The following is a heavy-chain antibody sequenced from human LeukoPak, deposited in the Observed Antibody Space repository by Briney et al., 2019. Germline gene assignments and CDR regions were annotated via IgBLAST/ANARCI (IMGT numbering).Heavy chain of an antibody. J-gene: IGHJ3*02. Sequence: SETLSLTCTVSAYSISSGYYWGWIRQPPGKGLEWLGSLSYSGNTYYNPSLKSRVTISLDTSENQFSLELTSVTAADTAVYYCARPKYYYGSGSYGAFDIWGQGTMVTVSS. CDR3: ARPKYYYGSGSYGAFDI. CDR1: AYSISSGYY. CDR2: LSYSGNT. D-gene: IGHD3-10*01. V-gene: IGHV4-38-2*02.